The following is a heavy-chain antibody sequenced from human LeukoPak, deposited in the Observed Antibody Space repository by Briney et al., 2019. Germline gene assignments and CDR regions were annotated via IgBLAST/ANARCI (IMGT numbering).Heavy chain of an antibody. CDR3: ARDLKSIAVAGPHNSYYYYYYGMDV. CDR2: IGTAGDT. D-gene: IGHD6-19*01. CDR1: GFTFSSYD. Sequence: GGSLRLSCAASGFTFSSYDMHWVRQATGKGLEWVSAIGTAGDTYYPGSVKGRFTISRENAKNSLYLQMNSLRAGDTAVYYCARDLKSIAVAGPHNSYYYYYYGMDVWGQGTTVTVSS. V-gene: IGHV3-13*01. J-gene: IGHJ6*02.